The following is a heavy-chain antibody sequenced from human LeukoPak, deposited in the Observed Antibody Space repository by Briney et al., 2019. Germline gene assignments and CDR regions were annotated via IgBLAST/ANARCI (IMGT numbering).Heavy chain of an antibody. Sequence: SVKVSCMASGYTFTYRYLHWVRQAPGQALEWMGWITPFNGNTNYAQKFQDRVTITRDRSMSTAYMELSSLRSEDTAMYYCTVDTARNWFDPWGQGTLVTVSS. J-gene: IGHJ5*02. CDR1: GYTFTYRY. V-gene: IGHV1-45*02. CDR2: ITPFNGNT. CDR3: TVDTARNWFDP. D-gene: IGHD5-18*01.